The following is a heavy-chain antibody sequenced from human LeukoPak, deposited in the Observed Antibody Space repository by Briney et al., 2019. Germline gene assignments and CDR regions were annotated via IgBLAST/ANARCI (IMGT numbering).Heavy chain of an antibody. CDR3: ARLDSSSWTNGGWDY. CDR1: GYSISSGYY. J-gene: IGHJ4*02. V-gene: IGHV4-38-2*01. CDR2: IYHSGST. Sequence: PSETLSLTCAVSGYSISSGYYWGWIRQPPGKGLEWIGSIYHSGSTYYNPSLKSRVTISVDTSKNQFSLKLSSVTAADTAVYYCARLDSSSWTNGGWDYWGQGTLVTVSS. D-gene: IGHD6-13*01.